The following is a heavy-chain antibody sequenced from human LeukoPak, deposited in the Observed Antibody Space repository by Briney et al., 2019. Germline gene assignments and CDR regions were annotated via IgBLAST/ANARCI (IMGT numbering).Heavy chain of an antibody. J-gene: IGHJ5*02. CDR3: CGYCGSGGCAGPTRYNWFDP. CDR1: GHSISSSLHY. D-gene: IGHD2-15*01. V-gene: IGHV4-39*07. CDR2: IYYSGTT. Sequence: SETLSLTCTVSGHSISSSLHYWGWIRQPPGKGLEWIGTIYYSGTTYYNPSLKSRVTISVDTAKNQFSLCLSSVTAADTALYYCCGYCGSGGCAGPTRYNWFDPWGQGTLVTVSS.